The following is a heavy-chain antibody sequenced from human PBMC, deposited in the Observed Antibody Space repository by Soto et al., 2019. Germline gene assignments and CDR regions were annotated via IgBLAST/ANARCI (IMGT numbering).Heavy chain of an antibody. V-gene: IGHV5-51*01. CDR3: ASPAAAGDCYYYGMDV. Sequence: GESLKISCKGSGYSFTSYWIGWVRQMPGKGLEWMGIIYPGDSDTRYSPSFQGQVTISADKSISTAYLQWSSLKASDTAMYYCASPAAAGDCYYYGMDVWGQGTTVTVSS. CDR2: IYPGDSDT. J-gene: IGHJ6*02. CDR1: GYSFTSYW. D-gene: IGHD6-13*01.